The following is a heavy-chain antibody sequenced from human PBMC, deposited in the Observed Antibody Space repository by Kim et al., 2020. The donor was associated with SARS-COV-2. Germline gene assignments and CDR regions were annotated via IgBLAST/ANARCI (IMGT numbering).Heavy chain of an antibody. Sequence: SETLSLTCTVSGGSISSSSYYWGWIRQPTGKGLEWIGSIYYCGSTYYNPSLKSLVTISVDTSKNQFSLKLTSVTAAATAVYYCAGEQLTDYYYYGMDVWGQGTTVTVSS. CDR2: IYYCGST. CDR1: GGSISSSSYY. J-gene: IGHJ6*02. CDR3: AGEQLTDYYYYGMDV. V-gene: IGHV4-39*01. D-gene: IGHD6-6*01.